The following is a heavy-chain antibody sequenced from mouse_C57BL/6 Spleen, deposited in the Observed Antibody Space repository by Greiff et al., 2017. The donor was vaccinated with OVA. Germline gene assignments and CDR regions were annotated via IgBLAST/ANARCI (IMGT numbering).Heavy chain of an antibody. J-gene: IGHJ4*01. CDR2: INPGSGGT. D-gene: IGHD2-3*01. CDR1: GYAFTNYL. Sequence: QVQLQQSGAELVRPGTSVKVSCKASGYAFTNYLIEWVKQRPGQGLEWIGVINPGSGGTNYNEKFKGKATLTADKSSSTAYMQLSSLTSEDSAVYFCARSIYDGAMDYWGQGTSVTVSS. V-gene: IGHV1-54*01. CDR3: ARSIYDGAMDY.